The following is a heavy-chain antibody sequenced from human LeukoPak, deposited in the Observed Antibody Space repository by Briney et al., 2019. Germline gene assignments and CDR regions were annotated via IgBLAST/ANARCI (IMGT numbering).Heavy chain of an antibody. Sequence: PGRSLRLSCAASGFTFSSYGTHWVRQAPGKGLEWVAVISYDGSNKYYADSVKGRFTISRDNSKNTLYLQMNSLRAEDTAVYYCAKEVSGWYLGFDYWGQGTLVTVSS. CDR3: AKEVSGWYLGFDY. J-gene: IGHJ4*02. V-gene: IGHV3-30*18. CDR1: GFTFSSYG. D-gene: IGHD6-19*01. CDR2: ISYDGSNK.